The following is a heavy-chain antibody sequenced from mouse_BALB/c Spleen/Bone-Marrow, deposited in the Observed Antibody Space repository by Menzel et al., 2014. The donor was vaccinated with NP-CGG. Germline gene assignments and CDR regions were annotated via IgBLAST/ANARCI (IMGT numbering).Heavy chain of an antibody. CDR1: GFAFSYYD. Sequence: EVQVVESGGGLVKPGGSLKLSCAASGFAFSYYDMSWVRQTPEKRLEWVAYVSSGGGSTYYPDTVKGRFTISRDKAKSTLYLQMSSLNSEDTAMYYCARHPRGSTMIQYTMDLWGQGTSGTVSS. D-gene: IGHD2-4*01. J-gene: IGHJ4*01. V-gene: IGHV5-12-1*01. CDR3: ARHPRGSTMIQYTMDL. CDR2: VSSGGGST.